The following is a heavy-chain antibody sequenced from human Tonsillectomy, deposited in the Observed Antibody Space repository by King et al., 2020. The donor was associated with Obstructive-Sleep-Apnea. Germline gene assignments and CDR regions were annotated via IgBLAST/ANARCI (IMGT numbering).Heavy chain of an antibody. CDR3: AKDRGGARGYSYGSPPWYFDC. J-gene: IGHJ4*02. CDR2: ISGRSGST. CDR1: GFTFSSYA. D-gene: IGHD5-18*01. V-gene: IGHV3-23*04. Sequence: VQLVESGGGLVQPGGSLRLSCAASGFTFSSYAMSWVRQAPGKGLEWVSGISGRSGSTYYADSVKGRFTLSRDNSKNTLYLQMNSLRAEDTAVYYCAKDRGGARGYSYGSPPWYFDCWGQGTLVTVSS.